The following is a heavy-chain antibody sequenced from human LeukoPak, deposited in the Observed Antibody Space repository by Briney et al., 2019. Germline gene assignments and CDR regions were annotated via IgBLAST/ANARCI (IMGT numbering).Heavy chain of an antibody. J-gene: IGHJ4*02. D-gene: IGHD6-19*01. V-gene: IGHV3-21*01. CDR3: ARDPGSSDGY. Sequence: SVKGRFTISRDDAKNSLFLQMNSLRAEDTAVYYCARDPGSSDGYWGQGTLVTVSS.